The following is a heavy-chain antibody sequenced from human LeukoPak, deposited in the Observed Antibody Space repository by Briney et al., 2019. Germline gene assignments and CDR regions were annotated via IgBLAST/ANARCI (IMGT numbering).Heavy chain of an antibody. CDR1: GYTFTSYG. D-gene: IGHD3-9*01. Sequence: ASVKVSCKASGYTFTSYGISWVRQAPGQGLEWMGWISAYNGNTNYVQKLQGRVTMTTGTSTSTAYMELRSLRSDDTAVYYCARMYYDILTGYYYFDYWGQGTLVTVSS. CDR3: ARMYYDILTGYYYFDY. CDR2: ISAYNGNT. J-gene: IGHJ4*02. V-gene: IGHV1-18*04.